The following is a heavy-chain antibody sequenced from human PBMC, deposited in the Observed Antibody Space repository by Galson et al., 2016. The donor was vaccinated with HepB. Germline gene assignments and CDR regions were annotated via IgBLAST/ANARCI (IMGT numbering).Heavy chain of an antibody. V-gene: IGHV3-21*01. D-gene: IGHD2-15*01. Sequence: SLRLSCAVSGLTFTRFTMNWVRQAPGKGLEWVSFISSRSGFIYYADSVKGRFTTSRDNAKDTVYLQINSLRVEDTGVYYCARDAGGSVARPFDSWGRGILVTVSS. J-gene: IGHJ4*02. CDR2: ISSRSGFI. CDR1: GLTFTRFT. CDR3: ARDAGGSVARPFDS.